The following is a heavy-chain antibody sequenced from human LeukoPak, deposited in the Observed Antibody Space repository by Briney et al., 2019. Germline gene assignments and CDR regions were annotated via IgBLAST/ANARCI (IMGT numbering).Heavy chain of an antibody. Sequence: GASVKVSCKASGYTFTGYYTHWVRQAPGQGLEWMGWINPNSGGTNYAQKFQGRVTMTRDTSISTAYMELSRLRSDDTAVYYCARGGIAARQAFDIWGQGTMVTVSS. D-gene: IGHD6-6*01. CDR2: INPNSGGT. CDR3: ARGGIAARQAFDI. J-gene: IGHJ3*02. V-gene: IGHV1-2*02. CDR1: GYTFTGYY.